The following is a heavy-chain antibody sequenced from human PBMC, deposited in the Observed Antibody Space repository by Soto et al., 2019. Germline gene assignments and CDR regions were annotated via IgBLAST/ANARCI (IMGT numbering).Heavy chain of an antibody. V-gene: IGHV2-5*02. CDR2: IYWDDDK. Sequence: QITLKESGPTLVKPTQTLTLTCTFSGFSLSTGGVGVGWIRQPPGKALEWLALIYWDDDKRYSPSLKSRLTLTKDTSKNQVVLTMTNVDPVDTATYYCSHNAGRTKGGDYIGGSYRLHWFDPWGQGTLVTVSS. CDR1: GFSLSTGGVG. D-gene: IGHD3-16*02. J-gene: IGHJ5*02. CDR3: SHNAGRTKGGDYIGGSYRLHWFDP.